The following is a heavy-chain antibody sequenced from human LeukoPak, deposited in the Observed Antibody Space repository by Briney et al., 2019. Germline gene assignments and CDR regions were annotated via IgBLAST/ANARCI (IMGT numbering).Heavy chain of an antibody. CDR3: AREGRDGYDYLSGAFDI. CDR1: GFTSSSYA. J-gene: IGHJ3*02. D-gene: IGHD5-24*01. Sequence: GGSLRLSCAASGFTSSSYAMHWVHQAPGKGLEWVAVISYDGSNKYYADSVKGRFTISRDNSKNTLYLQMNSLRAEDTAVYYCAREGRDGYDYLSGAFDIWGQGTMVTVSS. CDR2: ISYDGSNK. V-gene: IGHV3-30-3*01.